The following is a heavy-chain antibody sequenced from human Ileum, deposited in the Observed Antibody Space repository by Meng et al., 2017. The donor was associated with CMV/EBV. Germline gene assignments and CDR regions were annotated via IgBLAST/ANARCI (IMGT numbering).Heavy chain of an antibody. Sequence: ASVKVSCKASGYTFTSYGISWVRQAPGQGLEWMGWISAYNGNTNYAQKLQGRVTMTTDTSKSTLYLQMNGLRVEDTAVYYCFWGDLWGQGTLVTVSS. CDR2: ISAYNGNT. D-gene: IGHD3-16*01. V-gene: IGHV1-18*01. CDR3: FWGDL. CDR1: GYTFTSYG. J-gene: IGHJ5*02.